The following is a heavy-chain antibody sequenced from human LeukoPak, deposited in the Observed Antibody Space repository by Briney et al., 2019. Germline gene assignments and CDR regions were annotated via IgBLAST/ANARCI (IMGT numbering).Heavy chain of an antibody. D-gene: IGHD4-23*01. V-gene: IGHV4-39*01. CDR1: DDSISSNSYY. Sequence: SETLSLTCTVSDDSISSNSYYWGWIRQPPGKGLEWIGNIHYSGSAYYNPSLKSRVTISVDTSKNQFSLKLSSVTAADTAVYHCATIHRRYGGQMYYYGMDVWGQGTTVTVSS. J-gene: IGHJ6*02. CDR2: IHYSGSA. CDR3: ATIHRRYGGQMYYYGMDV.